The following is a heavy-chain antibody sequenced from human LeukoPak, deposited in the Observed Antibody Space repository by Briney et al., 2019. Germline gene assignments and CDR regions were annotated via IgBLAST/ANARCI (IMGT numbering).Heavy chain of an antibody. V-gene: IGHV3-21*01. CDR3: ARGYYYDSSVAY. Sequence: GGSLRLSCTVSGFDFSTYWMSWVRQAPGKGLEWVSSISHSSTYISYADSVKGRFTISRDNARNSLYLQMDSLRVEDTAVYYCARGYYYDSSVAYWGQGNLVSVSS. CDR1: GFDFSTYW. CDR2: ISHSSTYI. J-gene: IGHJ4*02. D-gene: IGHD3-22*01.